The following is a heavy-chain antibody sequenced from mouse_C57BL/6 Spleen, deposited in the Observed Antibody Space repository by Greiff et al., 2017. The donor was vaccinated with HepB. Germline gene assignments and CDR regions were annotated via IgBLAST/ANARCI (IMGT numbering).Heavy chain of an antibody. CDR2: IYPRSGNT. Sequence: LVESGAELARPGASVKLSCKASGYTFTSYGISWVKQRTGQGLEWIGEIYPRSGNTYYNEKFKGKATLTADKSSSTAYMELRSLTSEDSAVYFCARDGYGNYEDMDYWGQGTSVTVSS. V-gene: IGHV1-81*01. D-gene: IGHD2-1*01. CDR3: ARDGYGNYEDMDY. J-gene: IGHJ4*01. CDR1: GYTFTSYG.